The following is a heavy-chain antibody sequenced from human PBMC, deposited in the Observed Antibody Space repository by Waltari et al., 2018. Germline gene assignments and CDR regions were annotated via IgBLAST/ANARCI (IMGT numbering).Heavy chain of an antibody. CDR2: LRYDGSNE. Sequence: QVRLVESGGGVVQPGGALRLSCAASGFSFTRCGVHWVRQAPGKGLEWVAFLRYDGSNEYYADSVQGRFSISRDNSKNTLYLQMNSLRPEDTAVYYCAKDISDILATRAFDYWGQGTLVTVSS. CDR3: AKDISDILATRAFDY. J-gene: IGHJ4*02. D-gene: IGHD5-12*01. CDR1: GFSFTRCG. V-gene: IGHV3-30*02.